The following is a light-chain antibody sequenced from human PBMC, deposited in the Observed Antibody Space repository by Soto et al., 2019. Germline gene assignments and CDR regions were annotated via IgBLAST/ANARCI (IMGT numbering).Light chain of an antibody. CDR1: QSLLQSNGNNY. Sequence: DIVMTQSPLSLPVSPGETASISCRSSQSLLQSNGNNYLGWFVQKPGQSPQLLSYLGSSRASGVRDRLSASGSGTDLALKISRVEAEDVGIYYCMQVLQTPPTFGGGTKVEIK. V-gene: IGKV2-28*01. CDR2: LGS. J-gene: IGKJ4*01. CDR3: MQVLQTPPT.